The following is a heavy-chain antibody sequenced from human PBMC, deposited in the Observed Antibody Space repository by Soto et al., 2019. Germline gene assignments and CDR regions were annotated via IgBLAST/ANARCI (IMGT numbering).Heavy chain of an antibody. CDR2: ISYDGSNT. V-gene: IGHV3-30*18. D-gene: IGHD2-8*01. CDR3: AKDANSYLCTNGVCYPDY. CDR1: GFSFSADG. J-gene: IGHJ4*02. Sequence: GGSLRLSCAASGFSFSADGMHWVRQAPGKGLEWVAFISYDGSNTYYADSVKGRFTISRDNSKSTLYLQMNSLRPEDTAVFYCAKDANSYLCTNGVCYPDYWGQGTLVTVSS.